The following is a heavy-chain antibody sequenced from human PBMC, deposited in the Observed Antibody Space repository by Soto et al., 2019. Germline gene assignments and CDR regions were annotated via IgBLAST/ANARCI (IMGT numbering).Heavy chain of an antibody. Sequence: QPGGSLRLSCAASGFTFSVYGMHWVRQAPGKGLEWVAVIWNDGSNKYYGDSVKGRFTISRDNYKNTLYLYMNSLRADDTAVYYCARAVGPFDYWGQGTLVTVSS. CDR3: ARAVGPFDY. D-gene: IGHD3-16*01. CDR1: GFTFSVYG. V-gene: IGHV3-33*01. CDR2: IWNDGSNK. J-gene: IGHJ4*02.